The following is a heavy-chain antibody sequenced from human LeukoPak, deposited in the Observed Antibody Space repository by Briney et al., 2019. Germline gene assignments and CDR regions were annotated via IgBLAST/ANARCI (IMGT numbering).Heavy chain of an antibody. CDR1: GYTFTSYG. CDR3: ARDKHSSGWYIRVIDY. Sequence: GASVKVSCKASGYTFTSYGISWVRQAPGQGLEWMGWISAYNGNTNYAQKLQGRVTMTTDTSTSTAYMELRSLRSDDTAVYYCARDKHSSGWYIRVIDYRGQGTLVTVSS. J-gene: IGHJ4*02. V-gene: IGHV1-18*01. CDR2: ISAYNGNT. D-gene: IGHD6-19*01.